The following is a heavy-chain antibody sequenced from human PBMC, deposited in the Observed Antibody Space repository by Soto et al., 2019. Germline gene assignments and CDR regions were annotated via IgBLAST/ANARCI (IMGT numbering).Heavy chain of an antibody. CDR1: GFTFSSYG. V-gene: IGHV3-30*18. CDR3: GKHFWLVSGACTHYYYGLAV. Sequence: GVSLRLSCAASGFTFSSYGMHWVRQAPGKGLEWVAVISYDGSNKYYSDSVKGRFTISRDNSKNTLYLQMNSLRAEDTAVYYCGKHFWLVSGACTHYYYGLAVWGQGTAVTASS. J-gene: IGHJ6*02. D-gene: IGHD3-3*02. CDR2: ISYDGSNK.